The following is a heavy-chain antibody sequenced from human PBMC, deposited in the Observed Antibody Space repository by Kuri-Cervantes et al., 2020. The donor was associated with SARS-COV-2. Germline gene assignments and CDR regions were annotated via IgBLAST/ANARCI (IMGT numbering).Heavy chain of an antibody. CDR1: GYTFTSYY. Sequence: ASVKVSCKASGYTFTSYYMHWVRQAPGQGLEWMGIINPSGGSTSYAQKFQGRVTMTRDTSTSTVYMELSSLRSEDTAVYYWARGIIITFGGVIVLGPAHYWGQGTLVTVSS. CDR3: ARGIIITFGGVIVLGPAHY. V-gene: IGHV1-46*01. D-gene: IGHD3-16*02. J-gene: IGHJ4*02. CDR2: INPSGGST.